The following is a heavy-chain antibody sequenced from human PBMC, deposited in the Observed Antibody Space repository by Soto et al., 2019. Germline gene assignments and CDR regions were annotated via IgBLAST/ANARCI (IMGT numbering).Heavy chain of an antibody. CDR1: VFTFSSYW. J-gene: IGHJ6*02. CDR2: IKQDGREK. V-gene: IGHV3-7*01. Sequence: ESGGGLVQPGGSLRLSCAASVFTFSSYWMSWVRQAPGKGLEWVANIKQDGREKYYVDSVKGRFTISRDNAKNSLYLQMNSLTAEDTAVYYCARDNRCRYYYYGMDVWGQGSTVTVS. CDR3: ARDNRCRYYYYGMDV. D-gene: IGHD2-15*01.